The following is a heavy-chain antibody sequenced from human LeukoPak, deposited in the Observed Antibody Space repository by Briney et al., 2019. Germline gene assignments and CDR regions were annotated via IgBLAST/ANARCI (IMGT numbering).Heavy chain of an antibody. CDR2: ISYDGSSK. D-gene: IGHD3-3*01. J-gene: IGHJ6*02. Sequence: GGSLRLSCAASGFTFSSYAMHWVRQAPGKGLEWVAVISYDGSSKYYADSVKGRFTISRDNSKNTLYLQMNSLRAEDTAVYYCASGVVIDFYYYGMDVWGQGTTVTVSS. V-gene: IGHV3-30-3*01. CDR1: GFTFSSYA. CDR3: ASGVVIDFYYYGMDV.